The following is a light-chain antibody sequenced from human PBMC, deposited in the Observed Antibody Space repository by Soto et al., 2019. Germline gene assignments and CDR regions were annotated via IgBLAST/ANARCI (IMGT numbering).Light chain of an antibody. CDR2: GAS. Sequence: EIVMTQSPATLSVSPGERATLSCRASQSISGNLAWYQQKPGQAPRLLMYGASTRATGIPATFSGSGSGTEFTLTISSLQSEDFAVYYCQQYNNRPPITFGGGTKVEIK. V-gene: IGKV3-15*01. CDR1: QSISGN. J-gene: IGKJ4*01. CDR3: QQYNNRPPIT.